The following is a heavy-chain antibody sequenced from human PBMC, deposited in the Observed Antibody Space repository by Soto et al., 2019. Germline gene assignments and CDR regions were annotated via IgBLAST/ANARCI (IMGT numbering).Heavy chain of an antibody. V-gene: IGHV4-34*01. CDR2: INHSGST. J-gene: IGHJ4*02. CDR3: VRGDSKDSTAVTSFDY. Sequence: QVQLQQWGAGLLKPSETLSLTCAVYGGSFSGYYWSWIRQPPGKGLEWIGEINHSGSTNYNPSLKSRVTISVDTSKNQFSLKLSSVTAADTAVYYCVRGDSKDSTAVTSFDYWGQGTLVTVSS. CDR1: GGSFSGYY. D-gene: IGHD6-19*01.